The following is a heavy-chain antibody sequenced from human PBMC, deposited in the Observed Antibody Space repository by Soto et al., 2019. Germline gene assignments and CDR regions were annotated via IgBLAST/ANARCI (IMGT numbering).Heavy chain of an antibody. Sequence: SETLSLTCTVSGGSISSYYWSWIRQPPGKGLEWIGYIYYSGSTNYNPSLKSRVTISVDTSKNQFSLKLSSVTAADTAVYYCARTARPYGMDVWGQGTTVTASS. CDR2: IYYSGST. CDR3: ARTARPYGMDV. V-gene: IGHV4-59*12. J-gene: IGHJ6*02. CDR1: GGSISSYY.